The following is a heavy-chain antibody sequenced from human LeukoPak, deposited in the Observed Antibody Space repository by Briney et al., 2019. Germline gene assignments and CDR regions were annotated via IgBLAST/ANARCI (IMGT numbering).Heavy chain of an antibody. CDR3: AISAGKSYYYYMDV. V-gene: IGHV3-53*01. J-gene: IGHJ6*03. CDR1: GFTVSNKY. D-gene: IGHD6-13*01. Sequence: GGSLRLSCAASGFTVSNKYMTWVRQAPGKGLEWVSLIYSDGRTYYTDSVKGRCTISRDNSKNTLYLQMNSLRAEDTAVYYCAISAGKSYYYYMDVWGKGTTVTVSS. CDR2: IYSDGRT.